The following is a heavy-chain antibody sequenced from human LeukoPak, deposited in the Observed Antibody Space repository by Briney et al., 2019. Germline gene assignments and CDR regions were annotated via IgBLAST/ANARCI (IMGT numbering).Heavy chain of an antibody. CDR1: GFTFSSYG. CDR2: VSYDGSNK. Sequence: GGSLRLSCAASGFTFSSYGMHWVRQAPGKGLEWVAVVSYDGSNKYYADSVKGRFTISRDNSKNTLYLQMNSLRAEDTAVYYCAKPYEGYFDYWAREPWSPSPQ. V-gene: IGHV3-30*18. J-gene: IGHJ4*02. D-gene: IGHD2-21*01. CDR3: AKPYEGYFDY.